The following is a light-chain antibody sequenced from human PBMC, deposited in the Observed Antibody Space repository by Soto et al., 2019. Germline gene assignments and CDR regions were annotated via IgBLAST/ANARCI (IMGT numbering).Light chain of an antibody. J-gene: IGKJ5*01. Sequence: EIVMTQSPATLSVSPGERATLSCRASQSVSSNLAWYQQKPGQAPRLLIYGASTRATGIPARFSGSGSGTEFTLTISILQSEYFAFYYYQQYNNWLPITFGQGTGLEIK. V-gene: IGKV3-15*01. CDR3: QQYNNWLPIT. CDR1: QSVSSN. CDR2: GAS.